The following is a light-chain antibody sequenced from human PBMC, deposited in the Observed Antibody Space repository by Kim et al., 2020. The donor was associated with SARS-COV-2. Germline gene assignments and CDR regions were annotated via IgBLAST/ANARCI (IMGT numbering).Light chain of an antibody. CDR3: QQYKSYPWT. J-gene: IGKJ1*01. CDR2: KAS. V-gene: IGKV1-5*03. CDR1: RNLATW. Sequence: DIQMTQSPSTLSASIGDRVTITCRASRNLATWVAWYQQKPGEAPRLLIYKASNLKSGVPSRFSGSGSGTEFTLTTDSLQADDLATYYCQQYKSYPWTFGQGTKLEIK.